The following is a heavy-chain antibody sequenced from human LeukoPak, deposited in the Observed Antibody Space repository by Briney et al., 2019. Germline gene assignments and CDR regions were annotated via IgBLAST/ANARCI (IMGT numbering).Heavy chain of an antibody. J-gene: IGHJ4*02. CDR3: ARVAPFQFDY. CDR1: GYSIGSGYY. V-gene: IGHV4-38-2*02. CDR2: IYHSGST. Sequence: KASETLSLTCTVSGYSIGSGYYWGWIRQPPGKGLEWIGSIYHSGSTYYNPSLKSRVTISVDTSKNQFSLKLSSVTAADTAVYYCARVAPFQFDYWGQGTLVTVSS.